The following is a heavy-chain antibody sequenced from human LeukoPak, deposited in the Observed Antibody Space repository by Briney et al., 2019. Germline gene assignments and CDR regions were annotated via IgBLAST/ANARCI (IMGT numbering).Heavy chain of an antibody. CDR3: ARDFGRWFFDY. CDR1: GFTFDDYA. CDR2: INWNSDSI. Sequence: GGSLRLSCAVSGFTFDDYAMHWVRQVPGKGLEWVSGINWNSDSIGYADSVKGRFTISRDNAKNSLYLQMNSLRAEDTAVYYCARDFGRWFFDYWGQGTLVTVSS. D-gene: IGHD4-23*01. J-gene: IGHJ4*02. V-gene: IGHV3-9*01.